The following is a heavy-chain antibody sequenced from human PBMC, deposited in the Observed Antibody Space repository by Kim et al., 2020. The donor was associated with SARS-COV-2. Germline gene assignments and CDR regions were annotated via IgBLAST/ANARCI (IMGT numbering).Heavy chain of an antibody. Sequence: GGSLRLSCAASGFTFSNYWMSWGRQAPGKGLEWVANIKEDGSEKYYVDSVTGRFTISRDNAKNSMYLQMSSLRAEDTAVYYCARDKTYSRALGYWGQGTLVTVSS. V-gene: IGHV3-7*01. CDR2: IKEDGSEK. J-gene: IGHJ4*02. D-gene: IGHD6-13*01. CDR3: ARDKTYSRALGY. CDR1: GFTFSNYW.